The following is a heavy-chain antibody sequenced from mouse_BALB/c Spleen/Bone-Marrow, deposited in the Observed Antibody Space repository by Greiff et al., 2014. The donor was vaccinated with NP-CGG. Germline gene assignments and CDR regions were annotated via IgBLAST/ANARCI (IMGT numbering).Heavy chain of an antibody. CDR1: GFNIKDTY. D-gene: IGHD2-14*01. CDR3: AQGYDWAMDY. V-gene: IGHV14-3*02. J-gene: IGHJ4*01. CDR2: IDPANGNT. Sequence: DVKLVESGAELVKPGASVKLSCTASGFNIKDTYMHWVKQRPEQGLEWIGRIDPANGNTKYDPKFQGKATITADTSSNTAYLQLNSATSEDTAVYYCAQGYDWAMDYWGQGTSVTVSS.